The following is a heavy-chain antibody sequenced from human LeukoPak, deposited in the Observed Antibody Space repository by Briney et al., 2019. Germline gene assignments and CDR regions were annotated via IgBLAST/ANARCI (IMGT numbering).Heavy chain of an antibody. CDR2: IKPDGSET. CDR3: ARDLDY. CDR1: GVTFSNFY. J-gene: IGHJ4*02. V-gene: IGHV3-7*04. Sequence: GGSLRLSCAASGVTFSNFYMSWVRQAPGKGLEWVANIKPDGSETYYVGSVKGRFTISRDNAEKSLYLQMNSLRADDTAVYYCARDLDYWGQGTLVTVSS.